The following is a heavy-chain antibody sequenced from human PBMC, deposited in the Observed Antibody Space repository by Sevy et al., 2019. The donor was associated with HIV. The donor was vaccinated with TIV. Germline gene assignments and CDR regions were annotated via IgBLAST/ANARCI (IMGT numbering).Heavy chain of an antibody. V-gene: IGHV3-49*04. CDR2: LKSKADGGTV. J-gene: IGHJ4*02. CDR3: TRWKGLQSIFDY. D-gene: IGHD1-1*01. CDR1: GFTFGDYA. Sequence: GGSLRLSCTTSGFTFGDYAMNWVRQAPGKGLEWVAFLKSKADGGTVDNAAAVKGRFTISRDDSKSIDYLQMNDLTTDDAGVYYCTRWKGLQSIFDYWGQGALVTVSS.